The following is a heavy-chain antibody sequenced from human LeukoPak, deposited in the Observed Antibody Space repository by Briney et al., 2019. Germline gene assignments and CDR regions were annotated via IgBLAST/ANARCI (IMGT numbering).Heavy chain of an antibody. Sequence: GGSLRLSCAASGFTFSDYNMSWIRQAPGKGLEWVAHISSSGTNIYYADSVQGRFTLSRDNAKNSLILQMNSLRGGDTAVYYCARDKYYMDVWGKGTTVTVS. D-gene: IGHD6-6*01. CDR3: ARDKYYMDV. CDR1: GFTFSDYN. J-gene: IGHJ6*03. CDR2: ISSSGTNI. V-gene: IGHV3-11*04.